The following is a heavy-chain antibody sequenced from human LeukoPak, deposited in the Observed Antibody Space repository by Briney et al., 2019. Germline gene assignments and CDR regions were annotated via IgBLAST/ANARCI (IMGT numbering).Heavy chain of an antibody. J-gene: IGHJ3*02. CDR2: IKQDGSEK. Sequence: GGSLRLSCAACGFTFCSYWMSWVRHARGEGREGVANIKQDGSEKYCVDYVKGRFTISSDNAKTSLYLQMNSLRAEDTAVYYCARQYCSSTSCFYAFDIWGQGTMVTVSS. CDR3: ARQYCSSTSCFYAFDI. CDR1: GFTFCSYW. V-gene: IGHV3-7*03. D-gene: IGHD2-2*01.